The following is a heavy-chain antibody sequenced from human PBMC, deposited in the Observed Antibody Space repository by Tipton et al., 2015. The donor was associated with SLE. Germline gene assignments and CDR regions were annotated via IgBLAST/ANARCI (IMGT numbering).Heavy chain of an antibody. J-gene: IGHJ4*02. CDR2: IHETGLT. CDR1: GDSMNGHSYY. D-gene: IGHD1-26*01. V-gene: IGHV4-39*07. CDR3: ARLAWENYFES. Sequence: TLSLTCRVSGDSMNGHSYYWGWVRQPPGKGLEWIGSIHETGLTSYNPAVKSRVTISLDMSKNQFSLTVRFVTAADTAVYYCARLAWENYFESWGQGTLVTVSS.